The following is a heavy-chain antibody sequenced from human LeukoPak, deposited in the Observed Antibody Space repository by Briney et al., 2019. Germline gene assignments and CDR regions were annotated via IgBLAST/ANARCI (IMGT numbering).Heavy chain of an antibody. J-gene: IGHJ4*02. CDR3: AADYGDYVSPSD. CDR2: SSYDGTNK. Sequence: PGGSLRLSCAASGFNFRDSATHWVRQPPGKGLEGVAVSSYDGTNKYYADSVNGRFTISRDNSKNTLFLQMNNLRLEDTAVYYCAADYGDYVSPSDWGQGSLVIVSS. CDR1: GFNFRDSA. V-gene: IGHV3-30*04. D-gene: IGHD4-17*01.